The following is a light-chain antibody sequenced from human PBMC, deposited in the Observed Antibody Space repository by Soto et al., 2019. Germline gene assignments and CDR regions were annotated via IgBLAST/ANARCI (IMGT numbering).Light chain of an antibody. CDR2: GAS. J-gene: IGKJ2*01. CDR3: QQRYKTSLSS. V-gene: IGKV1-39*01. CDR1: QRIDNF. Sequence: DIQITQSPSFLSASVGDRVTITSRSSQRIDNFLNWYQQKPGKAPKLLIYGASSLQSGVPSRFSGSGSGTDFTLTITSLQPEDSATYHCQQRYKTSLSSFGQGTKVDIK.